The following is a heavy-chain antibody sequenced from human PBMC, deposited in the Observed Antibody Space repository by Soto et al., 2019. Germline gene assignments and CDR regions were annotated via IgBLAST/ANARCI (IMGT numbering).Heavy chain of an antibody. D-gene: IGHD1-26*01. CDR3: AKETATSGGAFEI. CDR2: ILVGGST. CDR1: GFICSSYD. V-gene: IGHV3-23*01. J-gene: IGHJ3*02. Sequence: GSLRLSCAVSGFICSSYDMSWVRQAPGKGLEWVSTILVGGSTHYEDAVKGRFTISRDTSKNTVYLQMNSLTAGDTAVYYCAKETATSGGAFEIYGQGTMVTVSS.